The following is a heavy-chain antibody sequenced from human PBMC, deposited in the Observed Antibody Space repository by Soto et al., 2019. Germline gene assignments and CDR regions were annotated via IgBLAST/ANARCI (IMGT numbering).Heavy chain of an antibody. V-gene: IGHV3-33*01. CDR3: ARDLFDIVPAAKCPDY. D-gene: IGHD2-2*01. Sequence: PGGSLRLSCAASGFTFSSYGMHWVRQAPGKGLEWVAVIWYDGSNKYYADSVKGRFTISRDNSKNTLYLQMNSLRAEDTAVYYCARDLFDIVPAAKCPDYWGQGTLVTVSS. CDR2: IWYDGSNK. CDR1: GFTFSSYG. J-gene: IGHJ4*02.